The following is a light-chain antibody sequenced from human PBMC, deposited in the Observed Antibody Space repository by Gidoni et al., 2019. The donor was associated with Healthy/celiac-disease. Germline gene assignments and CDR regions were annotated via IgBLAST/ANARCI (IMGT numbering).Light chain of an antibody. V-gene: IGLV2-14*03. CDR3: SSYTSSSTRV. CDR1: SSDVGGYNY. J-gene: IGLJ1*01. CDR2: AVS. Sequence: QYALTKTAAVSGCPGQSITISCTGTSSDVGGYNYVSWYQQHPGKAPKLMIYAVSNRPSGVSNRFSGSKSGNTASLTISGLQAEDEADYYCSSYTSSSTRVFGTGTKVTVL.